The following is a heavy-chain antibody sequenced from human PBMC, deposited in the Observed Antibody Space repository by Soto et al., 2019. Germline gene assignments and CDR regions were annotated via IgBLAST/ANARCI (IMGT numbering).Heavy chain of an antibody. CDR1: GAAITTYY. D-gene: IGHD3-16*01. Sequence: ASGTLSLTCTVSGAAITTYYWTWIRQSPGKGLEWIGYFYYSGITRYNPSLESRVTVSVDTSKNQFSLKLSSVSAADTAVYYCARGPILVTSGGVPEALNSFDPWGQGTLVTVSS. CDR3: ARGPILVTSGGVPEALNSFDP. CDR2: FYYSGIT. V-gene: IGHV4-59*01. J-gene: IGHJ5*02.